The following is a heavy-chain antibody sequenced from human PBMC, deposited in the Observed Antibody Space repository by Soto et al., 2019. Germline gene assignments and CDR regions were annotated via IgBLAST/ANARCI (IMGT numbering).Heavy chain of an antibody. V-gene: IGHV3-21*01. CDR2: ISSSTGYI. CDR1: GFTFSSYS. D-gene: IGHD1-26*01. J-gene: IGHJ4*02. CDR3: ARMRGSYDFDY. Sequence: EVQLVESGGGLVKPGGSLRLSCAASGFTFSSYSMNWVRQAPGKGLEWVSSISSSTGYIDYADSVKGRFTISRDNAKNSLYLQMNSLGAEDTAVYYCARMRGSYDFDYWGQGTLVTVSS.